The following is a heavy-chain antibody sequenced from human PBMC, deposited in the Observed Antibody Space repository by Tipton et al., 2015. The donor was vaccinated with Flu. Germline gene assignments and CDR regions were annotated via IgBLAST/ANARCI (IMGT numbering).Heavy chain of an antibody. Sequence: WGWIRQPPGKGLEWIGSIYHSGSTYYNPSLKSRVTISVDTSKNQFSLKLSSVTAADTAVYYCARQSPKGWLHHEYYFDYWGQGTLVTVSS. CDR3: ARQSPKGWLHHEYYFDY. J-gene: IGHJ4*02. V-gene: IGHV4-38-2*01. D-gene: IGHD5-24*01. CDR2: IYHSGST.